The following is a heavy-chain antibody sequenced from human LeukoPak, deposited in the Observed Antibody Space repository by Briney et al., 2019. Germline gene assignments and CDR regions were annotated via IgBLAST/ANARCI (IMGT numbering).Heavy chain of an antibody. CDR3: ARHRAGGQGPWFDP. D-gene: IGHD2-8*02. CDR1: GGSISSGGYY. Sequence: SQTLSLTCTVSGGSISSGGYYRSCIRQHPGKGLECIGYIYYSGSTYYNPSLKSRVTISLDTSKNQFSLKLSSVTAADTAVYYCARHRAGGQGPWFDPWSQGTLVTVSS. V-gene: IGHV4-31*03. CDR2: IYYSGST. J-gene: IGHJ5*02.